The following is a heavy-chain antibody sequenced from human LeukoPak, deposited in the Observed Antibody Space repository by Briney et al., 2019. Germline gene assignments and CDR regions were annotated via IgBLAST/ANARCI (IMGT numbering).Heavy chain of an antibody. D-gene: IGHD6-19*01. Sequence: PGGSLRLSCAASGFTFSSYAMSWVRQAPGKGLEWVSAISGSGGSTYYADSVKGRFTISRDNSKNTLYLQMNSLRAEDTAVYYCARDGYDRSGWYWAVDYRGQGTLVTVSS. CDR2: ISGSGGST. V-gene: IGHV3-23*01. CDR3: ARDGYDRSGWYWAVDY. J-gene: IGHJ4*02. CDR1: GFTFSSYA.